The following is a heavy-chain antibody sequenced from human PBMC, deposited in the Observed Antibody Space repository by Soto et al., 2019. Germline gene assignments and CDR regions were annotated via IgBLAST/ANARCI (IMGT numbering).Heavy chain of an antibody. V-gene: IGHV1-3*01. Sequence: GASVKVSCKASGYAFSTYAIHWVRQAPGERLEWMGRTSGGGGDTRYSQSFQGRLTITRDTSASTAYMELSSLTSEDTAMYYCARDYGAAFASWGQGTLVTVSS. D-gene: IGHD4-17*01. J-gene: IGHJ4*02. CDR3: ARDYGAAFAS. CDR2: TSGGGGDT. CDR1: GYAFSTYA.